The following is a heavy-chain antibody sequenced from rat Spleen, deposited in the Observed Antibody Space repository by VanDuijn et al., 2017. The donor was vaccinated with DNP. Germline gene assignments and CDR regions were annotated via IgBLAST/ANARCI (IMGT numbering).Heavy chain of an antibody. V-gene: IGHV3-3*01. CDR1: GFSLTNYHV. J-gene: IGHJ2*01. Sequence: VQLKESGPGLVQPSQTLSLTCTVSGFSLTNYHVNWVRQPPGNKLEWMGYVTNAGTTDYNPSLKSRISLTTDTSKNQFFLQVNSMTPEDTATYYCAIQLGVFDYWGQGVPVTVSS. CDR2: VTNAGTT. D-gene: IGHD4-6*01. CDR3: AIQLGVFDY.